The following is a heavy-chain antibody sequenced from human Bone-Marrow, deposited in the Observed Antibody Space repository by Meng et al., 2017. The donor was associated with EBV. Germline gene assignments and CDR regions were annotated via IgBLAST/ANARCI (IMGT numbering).Heavy chain of an antibody. CDR1: GGSISSSNW. CDR3: ARVPTLWYFDY. CDR2: IYHSGST. J-gene: IGHJ4*02. D-gene: IGHD2-21*01. Sequence: QARVLEAAPGLGKPPGTLSPTCAVSGGSISSSNWWSWVRQPPGKGLEWIGEIYHSGSTNYNPSLKSRVTISVDKSKNQFSLKLSSVTAADTAVYYCARVPTLWYFDYWGQGTLVTVSS. V-gene: IGHV4-4*03.